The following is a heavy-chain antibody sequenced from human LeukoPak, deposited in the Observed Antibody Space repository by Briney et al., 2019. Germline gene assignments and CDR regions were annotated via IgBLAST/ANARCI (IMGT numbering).Heavy chain of an antibody. D-gene: IGHD3-22*01. J-gene: IGHJ3*02. CDR3: VRQVVTLSRDAFDI. Sequence: GGSPRLSCAASGFIFNNYWMHWVRHAPGKGLVWVSRINSDGSSTNYAASVKGRFTISRDNAKNTLYLQMNSLRAEDTAVYYCVRQVVTLSRDAFDIWGQGTMVTVSS. CDR2: INSDGSST. CDR1: GFIFNNYW. V-gene: IGHV3-74*01.